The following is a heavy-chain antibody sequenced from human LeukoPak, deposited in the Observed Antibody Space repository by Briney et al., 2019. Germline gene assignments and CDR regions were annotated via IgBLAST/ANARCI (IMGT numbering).Heavy chain of an antibody. V-gene: IGHV1-2*02. CDR1: GGTFSSYA. D-gene: IGHD3-3*01. Sequence: ASVKVSCKASGGTFSSYAISWVRQAPGQGLEWMGWINPNSGCTNYAQKFQGRVTMTRDTSISTAYMELSRLRSDDTAVYYCARGDFWSGYSDWGQGTLVTVSS. CDR3: ARGDFWSGYSD. J-gene: IGHJ4*02. CDR2: INPNSGCT.